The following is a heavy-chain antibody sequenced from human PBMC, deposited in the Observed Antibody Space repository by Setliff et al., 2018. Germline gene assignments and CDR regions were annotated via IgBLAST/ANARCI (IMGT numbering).Heavy chain of an antibody. D-gene: IGHD2-21*02. V-gene: IGHV3-23*03. CDR1: GYTFTAYY. J-gene: IGHJ4*02. CDR2: VNTDGVTT. Sequence: SCKASGYTFTAYYMHWVRQATGQGLEWVSIVNTDGVTTYYADSVRGRFTISRDNSRDTVYLQMNSLRAEDTAVYYCARGLRPSDYWGQGTLVTVSS. CDR3: ARGLRPSDY.